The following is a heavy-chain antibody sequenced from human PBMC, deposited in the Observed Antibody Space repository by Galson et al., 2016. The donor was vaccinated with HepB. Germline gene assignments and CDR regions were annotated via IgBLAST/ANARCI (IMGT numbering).Heavy chain of an antibody. CDR2: ISYDGKGE. CDR3: AKGRWDFDS. D-gene: IGHD5-24*01. Sequence: LRLSCAASGFTFSTYGMHWVRQAPGKGLEWVALISYDGKGESYADSVKGRVTISRDNSKNTLYLQMHSLRGEDTAVYYCAKGRWDFDSWGQGTLVTVSS. V-gene: IGHV3-30*18. CDR1: GFTFSTYG. J-gene: IGHJ4*02.